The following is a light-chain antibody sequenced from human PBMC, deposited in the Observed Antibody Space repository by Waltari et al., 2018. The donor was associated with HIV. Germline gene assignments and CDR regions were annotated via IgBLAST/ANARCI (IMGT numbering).Light chain of an antibody. CDR3: QQSYGHPPT. V-gene: IGKV1-39*01. Sequence: DIQMTQSPSSLSASVGDRVTITCRASQSITSQLIWYQQKPGKAPTLLIYAASSWQSGVPSRFSGSGSGTDFTLTINSLRPEEFATYYCQQSYGHPPTFGQGTKMEV. CDR1: QSITSQ. J-gene: IGKJ1*01. CDR2: AAS.